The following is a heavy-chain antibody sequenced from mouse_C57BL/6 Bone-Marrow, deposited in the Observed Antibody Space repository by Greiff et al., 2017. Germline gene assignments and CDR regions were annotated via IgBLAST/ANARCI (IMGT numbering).Heavy chain of an antibody. V-gene: IGHV1-77*01. CDR2: IGPGSGRT. Sequence: QVQLQQSGAELVKPGASVKISCKASGYTFTDYYINWVKQRPGPGLAWFGKIGPGSGRTYYNEKFKGKATLTADKSSSTAYMQLSSLTSEDSAVYFCARSPLGYRAYWGQGTLVTVSA. D-gene: IGHD2-2*01. J-gene: IGHJ3*01. CDR3: ARSPLGYRAY. CDR1: GYTFTDYY.